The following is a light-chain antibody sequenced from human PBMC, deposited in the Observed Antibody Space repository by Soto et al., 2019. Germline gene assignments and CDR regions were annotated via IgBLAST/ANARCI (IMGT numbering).Light chain of an antibody. CDR3: QQYASSPALT. V-gene: IGKV3-20*01. CDR2: GAS. CDR1: QSVSSNY. J-gene: IGKJ4*01. Sequence: DIVLTQSPGTLSLSPGERATLSCRGSQSVSSNYLAWYQHRPGQAPRLLIYGASSRATGIPDRFSGSGSGTDFTLTINRLEPEDFAVYYCQQYASSPALTFGGGTKVDIK.